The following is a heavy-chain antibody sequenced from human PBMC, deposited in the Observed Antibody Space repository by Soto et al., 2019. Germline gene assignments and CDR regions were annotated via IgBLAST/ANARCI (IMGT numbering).Heavy chain of an antibody. Sequence: ASVKVSCKASGYTFTGYGMHWVRQAPGQGLEWMGWINANNGDTNYAQKFQGRVTMTTDTSTSTAYMVLRRLRSDDTAVYYCAKRGGCANNRYAPWGQGTLVTGSS. CDR1: GYTFTGYG. J-gene: IGHJ5*02. V-gene: IGHV1-18*04. D-gene: IGHD6-19*01. CDR2: INANNGDT. CDR3: AKRGGCANNRYAP.